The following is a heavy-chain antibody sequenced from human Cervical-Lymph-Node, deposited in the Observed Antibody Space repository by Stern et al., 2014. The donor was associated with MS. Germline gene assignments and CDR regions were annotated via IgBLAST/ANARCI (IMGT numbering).Heavy chain of an antibody. CDR3: ARPRRDFDSSGFFVTEFFHH. CDR2: IKQNGSDK. V-gene: IGHV3-7*01. CDR1: GFSFNTDW. Sequence: EVQLVESGGGLVQPGGSLRLSCAASGFSFNTDWMRWVRQAPGKGLEWVAIIKQNGSDKYYADSVKGRFIISRDNAKNSLYLQMSSLRVEDTAVYYCARPRRDFDSSGFFVTEFFHHWGQGTLVTVSS. J-gene: IGHJ1*01. D-gene: IGHD3-22*01.